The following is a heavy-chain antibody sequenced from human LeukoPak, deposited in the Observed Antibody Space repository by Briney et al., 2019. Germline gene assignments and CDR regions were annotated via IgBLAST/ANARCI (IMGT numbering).Heavy chain of an antibody. Sequence: SETLSLTCTVSGGSISSYYWSWIRQPPGKGLEWIGYIYYSGSTNYNPSLKSRVTISVDTSKNQFSLKLSSVTAADTAVYYCARSSGATTQLYYYYMDVWGKGTTVTVSS. CDR3: ARSSGATTQLYYYYMDV. J-gene: IGHJ6*03. D-gene: IGHD2-15*01. CDR1: GGSISSYY. CDR2: IYYSGST. V-gene: IGHV4-59*01.